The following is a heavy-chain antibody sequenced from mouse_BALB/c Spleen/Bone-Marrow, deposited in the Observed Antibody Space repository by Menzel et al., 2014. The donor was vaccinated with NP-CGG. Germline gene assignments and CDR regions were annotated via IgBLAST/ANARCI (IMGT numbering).Heavy chain of an antibody. CDR1: GFSLSTSGMG. CDR2: IFWDGDK. V-gene: IGHV8-12*01. CDR3: ARYYDYAMDY. J-gene: IGHJ4*01. Sequence: QVTLKVCGPGILQPSQTLSLTCSSSGFSLSTSGMGVSWIRQPSGKGLEWLAHIFWDGDKHYNPSLKSRLTISMDTSRNQVFLKITSVDTADTATYYCARYYDYAMDYWGQGTSVTVSS. D-gene: IGHD2-4*01.